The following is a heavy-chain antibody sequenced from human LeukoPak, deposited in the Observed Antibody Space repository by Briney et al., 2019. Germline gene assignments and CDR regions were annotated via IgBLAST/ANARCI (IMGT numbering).Heavy chain of an antibody. CDR3: ARVGDGNFDY. J-gene: IGHJ4*02. CDR2: IYYSGNT. Sequence: PSETLSLTCTVSGGSISTYYWSWIRQSPGKGLEWIGYIYYSGNTNKNPSLKSRLITSVDTSKNQFSLRLSSVTAADTAVYYCARVGDGNFDYWGQGTLVTVSS. V-gene: IGHV4-59*01. CDR1: GGSISTYY.